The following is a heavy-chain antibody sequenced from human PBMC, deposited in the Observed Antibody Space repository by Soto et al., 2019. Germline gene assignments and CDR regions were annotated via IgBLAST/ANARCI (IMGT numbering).Heavy chain of an antibody. CDR3: ARGLGSSSPWDWVMDV. CDR1: GYTFTSYD. CDR2: MNPNSGNT. J-gene: IGHJ6*03. Sequence: QVQLVQSGAEVKKPGASVKVSCKASGYTFTSYDINWVRQATGQGLEWMGWMNPNSGNTGYAQKFQGRVTMTRNTSISTGYRGLSSLRSEATAVYYCARGLGSSSPWDWVMDVWGKGTTVTVSS. V-gene: IGHV1-8*01. D-gene: IGHD6-13*01.